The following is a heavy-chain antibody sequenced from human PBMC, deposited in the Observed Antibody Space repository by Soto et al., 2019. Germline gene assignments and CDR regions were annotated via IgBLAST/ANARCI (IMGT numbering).Heavy chain of an antibody. Sequence: SETLSLTCSVSGGAIRSGNYYWSWIRQSPGKGPEWLGHISHSGTTSYNPSLQSRATISLDAAQIHFSLRLNSVTVADTALYFCARGRGQLLFDYWGQGSMVTVS. J-gene: IGHJ4*02. D-gene: IGHD6-13*01. V-gene: IGHV4-30-4*08. CDR1: GGAIRSGNYY. CDR3: ARGRGQLLFDY. CDR2: ISHSGTT.